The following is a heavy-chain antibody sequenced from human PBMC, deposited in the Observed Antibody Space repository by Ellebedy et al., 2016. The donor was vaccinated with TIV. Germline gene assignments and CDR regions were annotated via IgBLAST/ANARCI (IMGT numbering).Heavy chain of an antibody. J-gene: IGHJ6*02. CDR2: IRYDGSNK. Sequence: GESLKISCAAPGFTFSSYGMHWVRQAPGKGLEWVAFIRYDGSNKYYAVSVKGRFTISRDNSKNTLYLQMNSLRAEDTAVYYCAKIGAAGIPFYYYYYGMDVWGQGTTVTVSS. D-gene: IGHD6-13*01. V-gene: IGHV3-30*02. CDR1: GFTFSSYG. CDR3: AKIGAAGIPFYYYYYGMDV.